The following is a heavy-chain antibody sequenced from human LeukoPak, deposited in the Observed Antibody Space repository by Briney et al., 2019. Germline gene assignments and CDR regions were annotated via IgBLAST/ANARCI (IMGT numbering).Heavy chain of an antibody. Sequence: ASVKVSCKTSGYTFTSYAMHWVRQAPGQRLEWMGWINGGNGNTKYSQKLQGRVTITRDISASTAYMELSSLRSEDTAVYYCARDSRRAGPFDYWGQGTLVTVSS. CDR3: ARDSRRAGPFDY. J-gene: IGHJ4*02. CDR1: GYTFTSYA. CDR2: INGGNGNT. V-gene: IGHV1-3*01. D-gene: IGHD6-19*01.